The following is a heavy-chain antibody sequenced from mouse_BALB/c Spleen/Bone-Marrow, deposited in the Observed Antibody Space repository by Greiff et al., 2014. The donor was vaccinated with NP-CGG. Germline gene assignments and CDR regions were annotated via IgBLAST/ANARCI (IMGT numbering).Heavy chain of an antibody. CDR3: ATYYYGSSWGFAY. CDR2: IDPANGNT. D-gene: IGHD1-1*01. V-gene: IGHV14-3*02. Sequence: VQLQQSGAELVKPGASVKLSCTASGFNIKDTYMHWVKQRPEQGLEWIGRIDPANGNTKYDPKFQGKATLTADTSSNTAYLQLSSLTSEDTAVYYCATYYYGSSWGFAYWGQGTLVTVSA. CDR1: GFNIKDTY. J-gene: IGHJ3*01.